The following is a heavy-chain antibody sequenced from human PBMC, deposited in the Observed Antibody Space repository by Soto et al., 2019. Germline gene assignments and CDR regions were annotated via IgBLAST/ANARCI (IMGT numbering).Heavy chain of an antibody. J-gene: IGHJ4*02. CDR1: GGSFSGYY. CDR3: AQTGVVTDQNFDY. D-gene: IGHD2-15*01. CDR2: INHSGST. Sequence: SETLSLTCAVYGGSFSGYYWSWIRQPPGKGLEWIGEINHSGSTNYNPSLKSRVTISVDTSKNQFSLKLSSVTAADTAVYYCAQTGVVTDQNFDYWGQGTLVTVS. V-gene: IGHV4-34*01.